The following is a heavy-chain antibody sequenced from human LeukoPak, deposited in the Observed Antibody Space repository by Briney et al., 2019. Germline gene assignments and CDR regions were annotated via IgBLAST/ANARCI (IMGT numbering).Heavy chain of an antibody. CDR1: GFSFMNAW. CDR3: TTFYHEYSPY. V-gene: IGHV3-15*01. D-gene: IGHD2/OR15-2a*01. J-gene: IGHJ4*02. Sequence: GGSLRLSCAASGFSFMNAWMIWVRQAPGKGLEWVGRIKSNADGGTPDYAAPARGRFTISRDDSKNTLYLQMNSLKTQDTAVYYCTTFYHEYSPYWGRGTLVTVSS. CDR2: IKSNADGGTP.